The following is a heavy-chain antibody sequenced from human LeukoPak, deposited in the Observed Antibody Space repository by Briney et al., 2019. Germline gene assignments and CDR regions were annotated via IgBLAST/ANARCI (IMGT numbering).Heavy chain of an antibody. D-gene: IGHD3-22*01. CDR3: AKDPDYDSSGVDY. V-gene: IGHV3-30*18. J-gene: IGHJ4*02. Sequence: PGGSLRLSCAASGFTSSSYGMHWVRQAPGKGLEWVAVISYDGSNKYYADSVKGRFTISRDKSKNTLYLQMNSLRAEDTAVYYCAKDPDYDSSGVDYWGQGTLVTVSS. CDR1: GFTSSSYG. CDR2: ISYDGSNK.